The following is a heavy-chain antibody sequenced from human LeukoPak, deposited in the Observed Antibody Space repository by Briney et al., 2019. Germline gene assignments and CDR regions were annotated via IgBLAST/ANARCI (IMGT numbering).Heavy chain of an antibody. Sequence: RSLRLSCAASGFTFDEFAMHWVRQPPGKGLEWVSGINFNGDTTRYAHSVKGRFTISRDNAKKALYLQMNGLRGEDTALYYCARDRDYNLADSFDHWGQGTLVTVSS. V-gene: IGHV3-9*01. CDR3: ARDRDYNLADSFDH. CDR1: GFTFDEFA. D-gene: IGHD5-24*01. J-gene: IGHJ4*02. CDR2: INFNGDTT.